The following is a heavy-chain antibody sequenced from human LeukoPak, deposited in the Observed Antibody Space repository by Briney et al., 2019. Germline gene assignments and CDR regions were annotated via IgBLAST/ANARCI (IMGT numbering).Heavy chain of an antibody. D-gene: IGHD6-13*01. CDR2: ITGSAGTT. V-gene: IGHV3-23*01. CDR3: AKAFREYGSSSYSSFDI. Sequence: GGSLRLSCAASGFTFSGYAMSWVRQAPGKGLEWVSTITGSAGTTHYADSVKGRFTLSRDNSKNILYLQMNSLSTEDTAIYYCAKAFREYGSSSYSSFDIWGPGTMVTVSS. J-gene: IGHJ3*02. CDR1: GFTFSGYA.